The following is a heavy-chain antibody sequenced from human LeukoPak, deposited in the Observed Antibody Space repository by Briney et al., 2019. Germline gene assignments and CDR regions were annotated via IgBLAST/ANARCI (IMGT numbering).Heavy chain of an antibody. CDR3: ARTTYYDFWSGSARGYFDY. D-gene: IGHD3-3*01. Sequence: PGGPLRLSCAASGFTFSSYEMNWVRQAPGKGLEWVSYISSSGSTIYYADSVKGRFTISRDNAKNSLYLQMNSLRAEDTAVYYCARTTYYDFWSGSARGYFDYWGQGTLVTVSS. V-gene: IGHV3-48*03. J-gene: IGHJ4*02. CDR2: ISSSGSTI. CDR1: GFTFSSYE.